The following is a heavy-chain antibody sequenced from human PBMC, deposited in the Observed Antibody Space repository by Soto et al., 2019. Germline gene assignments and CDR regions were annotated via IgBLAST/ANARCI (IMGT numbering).Heavy chain of an antibody. J-gene: IGHJ6*02. CDR3: ARVLSSGWYSHYYYYYYGMDV. Sequence: SETLSLTCSVSGGSISRYYWSWIRQPPGKGLEWIGYIYYSGTTNYKPSLKSRVTISVDTSRNQFSLKLSSVTAADTAVYYCARVLSSGWYSHYYYYYYGMDVWGQGTTVTVSS. D-gene: IGHD6-19*01. V-gene: IGHV4-59*01. CDR1: GGSISRYY. CDR2: IYYSGTT.